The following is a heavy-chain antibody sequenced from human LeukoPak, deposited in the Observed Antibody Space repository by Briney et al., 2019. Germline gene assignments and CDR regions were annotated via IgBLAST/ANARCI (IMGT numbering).Heavy chain of an antibody. Sequence: GGSLRLSCAASGFTFSSYGMHWVRQAPGKGLEWVAVIWYDGGNKYYADSVKGRFTISRDNSKNTLYLQMNSLRAEDTAVYYCARDDNMIVVLGAFDIWGQGTMVTVSS. CDR2: IWYDGGNK. V-gene: IGHV3-33*01. CDR3: ARDDNMIVVLGAFDI. J-gene: IGHJ3*02. CDR1: GFTFSSYG. D-gene: IGHD3-22*01.